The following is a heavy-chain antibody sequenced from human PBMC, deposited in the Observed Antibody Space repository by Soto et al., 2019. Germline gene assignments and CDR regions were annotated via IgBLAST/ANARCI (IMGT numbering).Heavy chain of an antibody. CDR1: GGSISSYY. D-gene: IGHD3-10*01. CDR3: ARDLKFGQDDY. V-gene: IGHV4-4*07. CDR2: IYTSGST. Sequence: SETLSLTCTVSGGSISSYYWTWIRQPSGKGLEWIGRIYTSGSTNYNPSLKSRVTMSVDTSKNQFSLKLSSVTAADTAVYYCARDLKFGQDDYWGQRAQVPVSP. J-gene: IGHJ4*02.